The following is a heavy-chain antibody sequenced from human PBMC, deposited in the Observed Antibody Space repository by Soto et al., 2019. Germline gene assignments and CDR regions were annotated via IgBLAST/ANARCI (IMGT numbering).Heavy chain of an antibody. J-gene: IGHJ6*02. CDR2: ISSSGSTI. V-gene: IGHV3-11*01. CDR3: ARDLPSPSSGWRKYYYYYYGMDV. Sequence: QVQLVESGGGLVKPGGSLRLSCAASGFTFSDYYMSWIRQAPGKGLEWVSYISSSGSTIYYADSVKGRFTISRDNAKNSLYLQMNSLRAEDTAVYYCARDLPSPSSGWRKYYYYYYGMDVWGQGTTVTVSS. D-gene: IGHD6-19*01. CDR1: GFTFSDYY.